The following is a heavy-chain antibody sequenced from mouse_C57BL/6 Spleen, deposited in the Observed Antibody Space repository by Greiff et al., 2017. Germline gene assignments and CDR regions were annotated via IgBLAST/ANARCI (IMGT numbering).Heavy chain of an antibody. CDR1: GFTFSDYG. CDR3: ARTIYDGHFDY. D-gene: IGHD2-3*01. V-gene: IGHV5-17*01. Sequence: DVKLVESGGGLVKPGGSLKLSCAASGFTFSDYGMHWVRQAPEKGLEWVAYISSGSSTIYYADTVKGRFTISRDNAKNTLFLQMTSLRSEDTAMYYCARTIYDGHFDYWGQGTTLTVSS. CDR2: ISSGSSTI. J-gene: IGHJ2*01.